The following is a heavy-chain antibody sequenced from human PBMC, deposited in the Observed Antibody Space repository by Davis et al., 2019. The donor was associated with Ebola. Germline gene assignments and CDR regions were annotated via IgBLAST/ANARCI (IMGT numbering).Heavy chain of an antibody. V-gene: IGHV4-34*01. CDR3: ARVVLRCSGGSCYSGGAFDI. Sequence: MPSETLSLTCAVYGGSFSGYYWSWIRQPPGKGLEWIGEINHSGSTNYNPSLKSRVTISVDTSKNQFSLKLSSVTAADTAVYYCARVVLRCSGGSCYSGGAFDIWGQGTMVTVSS. D-gene: IGHD2-15*01. CDR2: INHSGST. J-gene: IGHJ3*02. CDR1: GGSFSGYY.